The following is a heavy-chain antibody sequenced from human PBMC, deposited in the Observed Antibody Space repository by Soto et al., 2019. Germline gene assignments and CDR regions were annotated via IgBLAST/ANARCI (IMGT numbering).Heavy chain of an antibody. V-gene: IGHV3-48*01. D-gene: IGHD3-10*01. Sequence: EVQLVESGGGLVQPGGSLRLSCAASGFTFSSYSMNWVRQAPGKGLEWVSYISSSGRTIYYADSVKGRFTISRDNAKNSRYLQMNSLGAEDTAVYYCARPTYYYGSGSSEDYDCYGLDVWGQGTTVTVSS. J-gene: IGHJ6*02. CDR2: ISSSGRTI. CDR1: GFTFSSYS. CDR3: ARPTYYYGSGSSEDYDCYGLDV.